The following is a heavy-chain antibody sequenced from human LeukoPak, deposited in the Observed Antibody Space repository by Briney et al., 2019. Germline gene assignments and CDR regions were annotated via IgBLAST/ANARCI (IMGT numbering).Heavy chain of an antibody. CDR3: ARVPTRMVPFDY. Sequence: GSLRLSCAASGFTFSSYAMSWVRQAPGKGLEWIGEINHSGSTNYNPSLKSRVTISVDTSKNQFSLKLSSVTAADTAVYYCARVPTRMVPFDYWGQGTLVTVSS. J-gene: IGHJ4*02. CDR1: GFTFSSYA. V-gene: IGHV4-34*01. D-gene: IGHD3-10*01. CDR2: INHSGST.